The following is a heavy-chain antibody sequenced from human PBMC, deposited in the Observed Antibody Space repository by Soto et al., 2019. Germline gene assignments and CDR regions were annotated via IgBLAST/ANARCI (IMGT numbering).Heavy chain of an antibody. CDR3: ARNGANSGSYSEYFQY. CDR1: GDSISSSSLY. D-gene: IGHD1-26*01. V-gene: IGHV4-39*01. CDR2: IYNSGKT. Sequence: QLQLQESGPGLVKPSETVSLTCTISGDSISSSSLYWGWIRQPPGKGLAWIGSIYNSGKTYYSPSFESRVTVSVDTSKNQFALKLGSVTATVTAVYYCARNGANSGSYSEYFQYWGQGTLVAGSS. J-gene: IGHJ1*01.